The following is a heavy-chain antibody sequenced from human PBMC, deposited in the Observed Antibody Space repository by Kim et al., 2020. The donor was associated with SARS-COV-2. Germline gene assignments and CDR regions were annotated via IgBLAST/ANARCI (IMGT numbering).Heavy chain of an antibody. CDR3: AKDGCLYYAILTGYFYYFDT. CDR2: ISGSGGST. CDR1: GFTFSSYA. D-gene: IGHD3-9*01. Sequence: GGSLRLSCAASGFTFSSYAMSWVRQAPGKGLEWVSAISGSGGSTYYAASVKGRFIISRDTSKNTLYLQMNSLRAEATAVYYCAKDGCLYYAILTGYFYYFDTWGQRTLVT. J-gene: IGHJ4*02. V-gene: IGHV3-23*01.